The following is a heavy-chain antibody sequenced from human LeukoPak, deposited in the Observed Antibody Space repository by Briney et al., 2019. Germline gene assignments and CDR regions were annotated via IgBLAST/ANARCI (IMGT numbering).Heavy chain of an antibody. Sequence: VASVKVSCKASGGTFSSYAISWVRQAPGQGLEWMGGIIPIFGTGNYAQKFQGRVTITADESTSTAYMELSSLRSEDTAVYYCASLIGYCSGGSCFKTAVPNDYWGQGTLVTVSS. V-gene: IGHV1-69*01. J-gene: IGHJ4*02. CDR2: IIPIFGTG. CDR1: GGTFSSYA. D-gene: IGHD2-15*01. CDR3: ASLIGYCSGGSCFKTAVPNDY.